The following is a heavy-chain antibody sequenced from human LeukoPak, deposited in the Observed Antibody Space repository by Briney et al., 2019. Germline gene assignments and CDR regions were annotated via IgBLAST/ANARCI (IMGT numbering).Heavy chain of an antibody. CDR1: GFTFSSYG. CDR3: AKASMIVVAPNDAFDI. Sequence: GRSLRLSCAASGFTFSSYGMHWVRQAPGKGLEWVAVISYDRSNKYYADSVKGRFTISRDNSKNTLYLQMNSLRAEDTAVYYCAKASMIVVAPNDAFDIWGQGTMVTVSS. D-gene: IGHD3-22*01. V-gene: IGHV3-30*18. CDR2: ISYDRSNK. J-gene: IGHJ3*02.